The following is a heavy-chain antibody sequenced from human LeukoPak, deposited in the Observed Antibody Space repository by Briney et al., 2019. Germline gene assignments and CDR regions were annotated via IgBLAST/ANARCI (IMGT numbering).Heavy chain of an antibody. D-gene: IGHD2-21*02. V-gene: IGHV4-34*01. CDR3: ARPGQGDTKYGADNWFDP. CDR2: INHSGST. Sequence: SETLSLTCAVYGGSFSGYYWSWIRQPPGKGLEWIGEINHSGSTNYNPSLKSRVTISVDTSKNQFSLKLSSVTAADTAVYYCARPGQGDTKYGADNWFDPWGQGTLVTVSS. J-gene: IGHJ5*02. CDR1: GGSFSGYY.